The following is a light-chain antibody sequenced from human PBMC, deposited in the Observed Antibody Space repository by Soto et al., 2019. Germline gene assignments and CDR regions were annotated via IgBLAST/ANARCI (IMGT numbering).Light chain of an antibody. J-gene: IGKJ1*01. V-gene: IGKV3-15*01. Sequence: EVVMTQSPATLSMSPGERATLSCRASQSVSSSLAWYQQKPGQAPRLLIYGASTRATGIPDRWSGSGSETELTLTISGLQAEDFAIYYCQQYNNWWTFGQGTKVELK. CDR2: GAS. CDR3: QQYNNWWT. CDR1: QSVSSS.